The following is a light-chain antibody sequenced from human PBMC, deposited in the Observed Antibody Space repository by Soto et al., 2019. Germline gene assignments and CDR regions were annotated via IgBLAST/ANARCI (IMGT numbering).Light chain of an antibody. CDR1: SSNIGSNY. CDR2: SNN. CDR3: AAWDDSLSGYV. J-gene: IGLJ1*01. Sequence: QSVLTQPPSASGTPGQRVTISCSGSSSNIGSNYVYWYQQLPGTAPKLLIYSNNQRPSGVPDRFSGSKSGTSASLAISGLRSEDEADYYCAAWDDSLSGYVXGTGTRSPS. V-gene: IGLV1-47*02.